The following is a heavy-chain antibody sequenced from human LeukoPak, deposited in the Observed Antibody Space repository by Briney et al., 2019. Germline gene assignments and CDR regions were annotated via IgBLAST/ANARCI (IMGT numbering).Heavy chain of an antibody. D-gene: IGHD2-21*02. CDR3: AKDRLLNCRGDCYIFDY. J-gene: IGHJ4*02. V-gene: IGHV3-30*18. CDR1: GYTFTHYG. CDR2: ISYDANNK. Sequence: GGSLRLSCVISGYTFTHYGFHWVRQAPGKALEWVAFISYDANNKYEDSVKGRFTISRDNSKNTLYLQVNGLRTEDTAVYYCAKDRLLNCRGDCYIFDYWGQGTVVTVSS.